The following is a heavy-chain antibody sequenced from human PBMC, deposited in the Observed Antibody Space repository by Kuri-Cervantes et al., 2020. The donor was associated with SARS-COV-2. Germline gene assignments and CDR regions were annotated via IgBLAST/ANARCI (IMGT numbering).Heavy chain of an antibody. Sequence: ASVKVSCKASGYTFTGYYMHWVRQAPGQGLEWMGWINPNSGGTNYAQKFQGRVTMTRDASISTAYMELSRLRSDDTAVYYCARGDCSSTSRHYYYYYMDVWGKGTPVTVSS. D-gene: IGHD2-2*01. CDR1: GYTFTGYY. V-gene: IGHV1-2*02. CDR2: INPNSGGT. CDR3: ARGDCSSTSRHYYYYYMDV. J-gene: IGHJ6*03.